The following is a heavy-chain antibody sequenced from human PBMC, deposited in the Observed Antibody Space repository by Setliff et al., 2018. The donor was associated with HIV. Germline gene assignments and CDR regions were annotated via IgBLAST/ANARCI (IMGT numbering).Heavy chain of an antibody. Sequence: SEPLSLTCTVSGGSISNNNFYWGWIRQPPGKGLEWIGNINYRGYTNFNPSLKSRVTISVDTSKNHFSLKLSSVTAADTAVYYCARAPCSGGSCAYWYFDLWGRGTLVTVSS. CDR3: ARAPCSGGSCAYWYFDL. J-gene: IGHJ2*01. D-gene: IGHD2-15*01. V-gene: IGHV4-39*02. CDR1: GGSISNNNFY. CDR2: INYRGYT.